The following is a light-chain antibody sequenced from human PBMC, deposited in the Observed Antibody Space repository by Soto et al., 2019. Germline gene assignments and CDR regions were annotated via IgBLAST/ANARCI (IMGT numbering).Light chain of an antibody. CDR3: SSYAGSSHYV. CDR2: EVS. Sequence: QSALTQPPSASGSPGQSVTISCTGTSSDVGRYNYISWYQQHPGKAPKLMINEVSKRPSGVPDRFSGSKSGNTASLTVSGLQAEDEADYYCSSYAGSSHYVFGTGTKLTVL. V-gene: IGLV2-8*01. CDR1: SSDVGRYNY. J-gene: IGLJ1*01.